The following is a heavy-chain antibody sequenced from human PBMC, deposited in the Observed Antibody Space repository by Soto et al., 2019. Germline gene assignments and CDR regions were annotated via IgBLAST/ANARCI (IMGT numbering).Heavy chain of an antibody. D-gene: IGHD1-26*01. V-gene: IGHV4-39*01. CDR2: IYYSGST. CDR3: ATQGVGGSYVYTFDP. CDR1: GGSISSSNYY. J-gene: IGHJ5*02. Sequence: QLQLQESGPGLVKPSETLSLTCTVSGGSISSSNYYWGWIRQPPGKGLEWIGSIYYSGSTYYNPSLKSRVTISVDTSKNQSSLELSSVTAADTAVYYCATQGVGGSYVYTFDPWGQGTLVTVSS.